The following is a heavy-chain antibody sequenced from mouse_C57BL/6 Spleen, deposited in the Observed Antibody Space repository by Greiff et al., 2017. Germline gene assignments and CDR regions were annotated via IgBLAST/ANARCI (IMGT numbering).Heavy chain of an antibody. CDR2: INPNNGGT. J-gene: IGHJ1*03. D-gene: IGHD2-4*01. V-gene: IGHV1-18*01. CDR3: ARGDYRNWYFDV. CDR1: GYTFTDYN. Sequence: VQLKQSGPELVKPGASVKIPCKASGYTFTDYNMDWVKQSHGKSLEWIGDINPNNGGTIYNQKFKGKATLTVDKSSSTAYMELRSLTSEDTAVYYCARGDYRNWYFDVWGTGTTVTVSS.